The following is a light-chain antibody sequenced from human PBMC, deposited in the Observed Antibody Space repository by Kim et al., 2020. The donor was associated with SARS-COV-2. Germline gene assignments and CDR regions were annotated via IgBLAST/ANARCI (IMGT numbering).Light chain of an antibody. J-gene: IGLJ3*02. CDR1: VLAKKY. V-gene: IGLV3-27*01. CDR3: YSAADNNRV. CDR2: KDS. Sequence: YELTQPSSVSVSPGQTARITCSGDVLAKKYARWFQQKPGQAPVLVIYKDSERPSGIPERFSGSSPGTTVTLTISGAQVEDEAAYYCYSAADNNRV.